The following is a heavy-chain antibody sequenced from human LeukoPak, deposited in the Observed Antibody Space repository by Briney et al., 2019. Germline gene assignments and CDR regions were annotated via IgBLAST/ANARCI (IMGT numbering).Heavy chain of an antibody. V-gene: IGHV4-34*01. CDR3: ARVGRRGYRVNNWFDP. Sequence: SETLSLTCAVYGGSFSGYYWSWIRQPPGKGLEWIGEINHSGSTNYNPSLKSRVTISVDTSKNQFSLKLSSVTAADTAVYYCARVGRRGYRVNNWFDPWGQGTLVTVSS. CDR2: INHSGST. D-gene: IGHD5-18*01. J-gene: IGHJ5*02. CDR1: GGSFSGYY.